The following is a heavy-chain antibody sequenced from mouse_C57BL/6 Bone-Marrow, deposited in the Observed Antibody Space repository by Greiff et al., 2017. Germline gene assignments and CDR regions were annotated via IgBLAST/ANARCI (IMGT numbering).Heavy chain of an antibody. CDR1: GYTFTDYY. Sequence: EVQLQQSGPELVKPGASVKISYKASGYTFTDYYMNWVKQSHGKSLEWIGDINPNNGGTSYNQKFKGKATLTVDKSSSTAYMELRSLTSEDSAVYYCANGGSYFDYWGQGTTLTVSS. CDR2: INPNNGGT. CDR3: ANGGSYFDY. J-gene: IGHJ2*01. V-gene: IGHV1-26*01.